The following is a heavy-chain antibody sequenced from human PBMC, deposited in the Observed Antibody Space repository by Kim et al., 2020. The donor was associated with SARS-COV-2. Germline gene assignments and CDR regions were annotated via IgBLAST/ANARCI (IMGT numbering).Heavy chain of an antibody. D-gene: IGHD4-17*01. J-gene: IGHJ4*02. Sequence: ASVKVSCKASGYTFTSYAIHWVRQAPGQRLEWMGWITVANGNTKYSQKFQDRVIITRDTSASTAYMELSSLRSEDTAVYFCARGAGNDYGDYSPYWGQGT. CDR1: GYTFTSYA. CDR3: ARGAGNDYGDYSPY. CDR2: ITVANGNT. V-gene: IGHV1-3*01.